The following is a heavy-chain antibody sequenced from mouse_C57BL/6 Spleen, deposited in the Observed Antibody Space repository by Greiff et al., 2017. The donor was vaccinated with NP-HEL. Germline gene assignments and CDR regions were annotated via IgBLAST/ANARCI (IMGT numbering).Heavy chain of an antibody. J-gene: IGHJ2*01. CDR1: GYAFSSSW. CDR3: ARGDGGYFDY. Sequence: QVQLQQSGPELVKPGASVKISCKASGYAFSSSWMNWVKQRPGKGLEWIGRIYPGDGDTNYNGKFKGKATLTADKSSSTAYMQLSSLTSEDSAVYCCARGDGGYFDYWGQGTTLTVSS. V-gene: IGHV1-82*01. D-gene: IGHD3-3*01. CDR2: IYPGDGDT.